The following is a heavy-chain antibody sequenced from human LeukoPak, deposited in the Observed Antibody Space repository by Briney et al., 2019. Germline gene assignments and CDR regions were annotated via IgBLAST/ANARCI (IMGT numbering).Heavy chain of an antibody. D-gene: IGHD3-9*01. CDR2: ISAYNGNT. CDR3: ARVVLRYFDWLSTYYFDY. CDR1: GYTFTSYG. V-gene: IGHV1-18*01. Sequence: ASLKVSCKASGYTFTSYGISWVRQAPGQGLGWMGWISAYNGNTNYAQKLQGRVTMTTDTSTSTAYMELRSLRSDDTAVYYCARVVLRYFDWLSTYYFDYWGQGTLVTVSS. J-gene: IGHJ4*02.